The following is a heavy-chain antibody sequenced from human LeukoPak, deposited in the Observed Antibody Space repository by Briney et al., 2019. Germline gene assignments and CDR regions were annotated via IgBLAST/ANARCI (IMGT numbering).Heavy chain of an antibody. Sequence: ASVKVSCKAAGGPFFSYTINWVRQAPGQGPEWMGRISPVHGIANYTQKFQGRLTITADKSTSTAYMELSRLTSEDTAVYYCAILTITTLLDYWGQGTLVTVSS. CDR1: GGPFFSYT. J-gene: IGHJ4*02. D-gene: IGHD4-11*01. CDR2: ISPVHGIA. V-gene: IGHV1-69*02. CDR3: AILTITTLLDY.